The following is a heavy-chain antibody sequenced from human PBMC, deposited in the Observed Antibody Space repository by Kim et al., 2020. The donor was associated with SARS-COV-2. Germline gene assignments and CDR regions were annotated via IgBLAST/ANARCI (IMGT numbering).Heavy chain of an antibody. D-gene: IGHD6-19*01. J-gene: IGHJ4*02. Sequence: GGSLRLSCAASGFTFSSYAMSWVRQAPGKVLEWVSSISGIGGSTYYADSVKGRFTISRDNSNNTLYLQMNSLRAEDTAVYFCAKGLFQEWLVGGYFDYWGQGILVTVSS. V-gene: IGHV3-23*01. CDR2: ISGIGGST. CDR1: GFTFSSYA. CDR3: AKGLFQEWLVGGYFDY.